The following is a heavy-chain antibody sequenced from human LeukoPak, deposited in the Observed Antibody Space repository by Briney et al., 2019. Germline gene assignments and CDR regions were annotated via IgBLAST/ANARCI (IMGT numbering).Heavy chain of an antibody. CDR3: ARESDSGSSFDY. Sequence: GASVKVSCKSSGYTFTSYDINWVRQATGQGLEWMGWMNPNSGNTGYAQKFQGRVTMTRNTSISTAYMELSSLRSEDTAVYYCARESDSGSSFDYWGQGTLVTVSS. CDR2: MNPNSGNT. J-gene: IGHJ4*02. V-gene: IGHV1-8*01. CDR1: GYTFTSYD. D-gene: IGHD3-10*01.